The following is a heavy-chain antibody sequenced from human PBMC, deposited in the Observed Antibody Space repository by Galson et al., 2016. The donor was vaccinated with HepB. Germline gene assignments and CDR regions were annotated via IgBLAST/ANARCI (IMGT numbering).Heavy chain of an antibody. CDR3: ATTYWDYVY. Sequence: SVKVSCKASGYTFTGYHMHCVRQAPGQGLEWMGWINHNSGDTNYAQKFQGRVTMTRDTSISTAYMELNRLRSDDTAVYYCATTYWDYVYWGQGTLVTVSS. V-gene: IGHV1-2*02. CDR2: INHNSGDT. D-gene: IGHD1-7*01. J-gene: IGHJ4*02. CDR1: GYTFTGYH.